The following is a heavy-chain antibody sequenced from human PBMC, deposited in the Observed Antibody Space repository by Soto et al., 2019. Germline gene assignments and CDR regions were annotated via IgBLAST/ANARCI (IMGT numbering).Heavy chain of an antibody. CDR2: INYSGNI. V-gene: IGHV4-39*07. J-gene: IGHJ4*02. CDR3: ARGGERGLDY. D-gene: IGHD1-26*01. Sequence: SETLSLTCNASGGSITSSGSAWGWIRQPPGKGLEWIGTINYSGNIYYNPSLKSRVTISVDTSKNQFSLKLSSVTAADTAVYYCARGGERGLDYWGQGTLVTVSS. CDR1: GGSITSSGSA.